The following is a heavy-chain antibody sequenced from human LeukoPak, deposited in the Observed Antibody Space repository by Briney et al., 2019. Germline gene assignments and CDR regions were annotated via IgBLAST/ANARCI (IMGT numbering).Heavy chain of an antibody. D-gene: IGHD5-12*01. V-gene: IGHV3-7*03. CDR3: AKDDDWLRFEH. CDR1: GFTFSNFW. Sequence: PGGSLRLSCAASGFTFSNFWMAWVRQVPGKGPEWVADIKLDGSATYYLDSVRGRFTISRDNAMNSLYLQMHSLRADDTAIYYCAKDDDWLRFEHWGRGTPVSVSS. J-gene: IGHJ4*02. CDR2: IKLDGSAT.